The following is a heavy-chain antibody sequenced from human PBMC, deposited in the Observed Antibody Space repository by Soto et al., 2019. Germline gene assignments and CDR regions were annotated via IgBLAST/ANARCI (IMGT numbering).Heavy chain of an antibody. CDR1: GYSFTSYW. D-gene: IGHD3-22*01. J-gene: IGHJ5*02. CDR3: ARHAYDSSGYYYEGWFDP. Sequence: GDSRKISCNCSGYSFTSYWISWVLQMPVKGLEWMGIIYPGDSDTRYSPSFQGQVTISADKSISTAYLQWSSLKASDTAMYYCARHAYDSSGYYYEGWFDPWGQGTLVTVSS. CDR2: IYPGDSDT. V-gene: IGHV5-51*01.